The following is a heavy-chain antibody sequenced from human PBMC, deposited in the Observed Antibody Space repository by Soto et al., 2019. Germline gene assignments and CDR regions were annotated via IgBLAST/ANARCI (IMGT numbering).Heavy chain of an antibody. CDR3: ARDLRGRVSGRFFP. V-gene: IGHV4-31*03. D-gene: IGHD6-13*01. CDR1: GDSITSGGYY. Sequence: QVQLQESGPGLVKPSQTLSLTCTVSGDSITSGGYYWTWIRQHPGKGLEWIGYIYYSGVTYYNPSLKSRVTISVDTSKHQFALKLSSVTAADPARYYCARDLRGRVSGRFFPWGQGTLVTVSS. J-gene: IGHJ5*02. CDR2: IYYSGVT.